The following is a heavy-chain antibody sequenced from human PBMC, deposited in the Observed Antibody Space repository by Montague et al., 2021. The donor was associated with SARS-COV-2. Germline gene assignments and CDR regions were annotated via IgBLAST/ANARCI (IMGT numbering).Heavy chain of an antibody. CDR2: RYQNGAT. J-gene: IGHJ4*02. CDR3: ARSGVGIFDFSYFDS. D-gene: IGHD3-3*01. CDR1: GFSISSGYY. Sequence: SETLSLTCSVSGFSISSGYYWGWIRQTPGKGLEWIGSRYQNGATYYSPSLKRLVTILLDTSKNQFSLSLTSVTAADTAVYNCARSGVGIFDFSYFDSWGQGSLVIVSS. V-gene: IGHV4-38-2*02.